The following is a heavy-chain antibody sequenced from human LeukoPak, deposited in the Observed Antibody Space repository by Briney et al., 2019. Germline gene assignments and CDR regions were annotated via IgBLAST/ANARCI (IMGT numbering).Heavy chain of an antibody. CDR1: GYTFTSYF. CDR2: INPSGGST. J-gene: IGHJ4*02. CDR3: ARTAGRTFDY. V-gene: IGHV1-46*01. D-gene: IGHD6-6*01. Sequence: GSVTVSCTASGYTFTSYFMHWVRQAPGQGLEWMGIINPSGGSTSYAQKFQGRVTMTRDTSTSTVYMELSSLRSEDTAVYYCARTAGRTFDYWGQGTLVTVSS.